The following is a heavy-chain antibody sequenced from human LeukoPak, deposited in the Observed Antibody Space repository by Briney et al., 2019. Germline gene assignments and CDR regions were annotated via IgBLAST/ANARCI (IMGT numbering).Heavy chain of an antibody. D-gene: IGHD5-24*01. Sequence: PGESLKISCKGSGYSFTSYWIGWVRQMPGKGLEWMGIIYPGDSDTRCSPSFQGQVTISADKSISTAYLQWSSLKASDTAMYYCARPPSRDGYNLGYWGQGTLVSVSS. CDR1: GYSFTSYW. CDR3: ARPPSRDGYNLGY. J-gene: IGHJ4*02. V-gene: IGHV5-51*01. CDR2: IYPGDSDT.